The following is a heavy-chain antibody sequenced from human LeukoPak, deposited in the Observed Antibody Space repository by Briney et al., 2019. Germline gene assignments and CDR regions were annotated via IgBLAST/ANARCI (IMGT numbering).Heavy chain of an antibody. CDR2: ISSSSSYI. D-gene: IGHD5-12*01. V-gene: IGHV3-21*01. Sequence: GGSLRLSCAASGFTFSSYSMNWVRQAPGKGLEWVSSISSSSSYIYYADSVKGRFTISRDNAKNPLYLQMNSLRAEDTAVYYCARQSSGYDLGYWGQGTLVTVSS. CDR1: GFTFSSYS. J-gene: IGHJ4*02. CDR3: ARQSSGYDLGY.